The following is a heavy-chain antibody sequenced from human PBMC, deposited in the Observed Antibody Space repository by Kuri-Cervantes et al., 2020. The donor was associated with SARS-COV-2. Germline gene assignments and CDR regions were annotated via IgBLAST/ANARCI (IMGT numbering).Heavy chain of an antibody. CDR3: ARDGSRYSTSSFNYYYYMDV. CDR2: ISSSSNYI. V-gene: IGHV3-21*01. D-gene: IGHD6-6*01. CDR1: GFTFSSYS. J-gene: IGHJ6*03. Sequence: GESLKISCAASGFTFSSYSMNWVRQAPGKGLEWVSFISSSSNYIYYADSLKGRFTISRDNAKNSLYLQMNGPRAEDTAVYYCARDGSRYSTSSFNYYYYMDVWGKGTPVTVSS.